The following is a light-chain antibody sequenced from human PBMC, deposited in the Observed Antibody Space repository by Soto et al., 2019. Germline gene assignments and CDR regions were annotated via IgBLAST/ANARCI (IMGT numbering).Light chain of an antibody. Sequence: QSGLTQPPSASGTPGQSVSISCSGYSSSIGTNFVYWYQQLPGTAPKVLIHSNNQRPSGVPDRFSGSKSGTSASLAISGLRSEDEADYYCAAWDDNLSTYVFGSGTKVTVL. V-gene: IGLV1-47*02. CDR3: AAWDDNLSTYV. J-gene: IGLJ1*01. CDR2: SNN. CDR1: SSSIGTNF.